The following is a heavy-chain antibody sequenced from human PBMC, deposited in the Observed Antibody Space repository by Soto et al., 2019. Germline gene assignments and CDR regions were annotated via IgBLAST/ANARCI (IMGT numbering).Heavy chain of an antibody. V-gene: IGHV3-48*01. CDR2: ISSSTSTI. D-gene: IGHD4-17*01. Sequence: EVQLVESGGVLVQPGESPRLSCAASAFTFSTFSMNWVRQSPGKGLEWVSYISSSTSTIYYADSVKGRFTISRDNAKNSLYLQMNSLRAEDTAVYYCARDRYGDYLIDIWGQGTMVTVFS. CDR1: AFTFSTFS. J-gene: IGHJ3*02. CDR3: ARDRYGDYLIDI.